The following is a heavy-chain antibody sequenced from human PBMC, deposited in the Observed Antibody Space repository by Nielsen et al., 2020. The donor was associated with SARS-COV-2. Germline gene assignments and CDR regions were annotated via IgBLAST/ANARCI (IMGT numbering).Heavy chain of an antibody. Sequence: GGSLRLSCAASGFIFSSYEMNWVRQAPGKGLEWVSSIISTSTYIYYADSVKGRFTISRDNAKNSLYLEMNSLRADDTAVYYCVRGFNHFDYWGQGALVTVSS. V-gene: IGHV3-21*01. CDR1: GFIFSSYE. CDR2: IISTSTYI. J-gene: IGHJ4*02. CDR3: VRGFNHFDY.